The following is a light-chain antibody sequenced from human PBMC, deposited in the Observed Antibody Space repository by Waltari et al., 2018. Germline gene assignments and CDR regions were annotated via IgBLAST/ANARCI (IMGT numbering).Light chain of an antibody. V-gene: IGLV8-61*01. CDR1: SGSVSTTSY. CDR2: KGD. CDR3: LMYMGSGIWV. Sequence: QTVVTQEPSLSVSPGGTVTLTCALSSGSVSTTSYPSWYQQTPGQAPRTLRYKGDTRSSGVPVRFSGSVVGNKAALTITGAQSVDESDYYCLMYMGSGIWVFGGGTKLTVL. J-gene: IGLJ3*02.